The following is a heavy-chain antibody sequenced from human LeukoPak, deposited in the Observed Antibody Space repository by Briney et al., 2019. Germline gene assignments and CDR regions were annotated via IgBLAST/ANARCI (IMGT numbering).Heavy chain of an antibody. V-gene: IGHV3-74*01. CDR3: ARDPAPQGWFDS. Sequence: PGGSLRLSCAASGFTFSNSWMHWVRQVPGKGLVWVSRINPDGSSTNYADSVKGRFTISRDNAENTLYLQMNSLRVEDTAVYYCARDPAPQGWFDSWGQGTLVTVSS. J-gene: IGHJ5*01. CDR2: INPDGSST. CDR1: GFTFSNSW.